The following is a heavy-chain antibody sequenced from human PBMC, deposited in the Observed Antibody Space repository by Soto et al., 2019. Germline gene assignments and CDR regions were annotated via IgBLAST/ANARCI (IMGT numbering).Heavy chain of an antibody. D-gene: IGHD6-19*01. Sequence: SGTLSLPCAVSGGSITKYYWSWFRHPPGKGREWIGYIYYSGISNYNPSLKSRVNISVDPSNNQFSLKLRSVTSPDTAVYYCARDRHNSGYWGQGTLVTVSS. CDR2: IYYSGIS. CDR1: GGSITKYY. V-gene: IGHV4-59*01. CDR3: ARDRHNSGY. J-gene: IGHJ4*02.